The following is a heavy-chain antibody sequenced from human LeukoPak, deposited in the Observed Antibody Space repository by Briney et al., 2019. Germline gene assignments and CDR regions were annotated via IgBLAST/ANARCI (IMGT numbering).Heavy chain of an antibody. CDR1: GGSISSYY. J-gene: IGHJ6*03. V-gene: IGHV4-34*01. CDR3: ARLAAAGIYNWGSIYYYYYMDV. Sequence: SETLSLTCTVSGGSISSYYWSWIRQPPGKGLEWIGEINHSGSTNYNPSLKSRVTISVDTSKNQFSLKLSSVTAADTAVYYCARLAAAGIYNWGSIYYYYYMDVWGKGTTVTISS. CDR2: INHSGST. D-gene: IGHD6-13*01.